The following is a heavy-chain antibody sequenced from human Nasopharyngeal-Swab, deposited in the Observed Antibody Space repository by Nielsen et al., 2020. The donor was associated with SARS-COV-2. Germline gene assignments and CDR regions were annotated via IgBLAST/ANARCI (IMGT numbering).Heavy chain of an antibody. V-gene: IGHV1-2*02. Sequence: WVRQAPGQGLEWMGWINPNSGGTNYAQKFQGRATMTRDTSITTAYMDLSRLRSDDTAVYYCARDPGSSWPHYFDFWGQGTLVTVSS. CDR3: ARDPGSSWPHYFDF. CDR2: INPNSGGT. J-gene: IGHJ4*02. D-gene: IGHD6-13*01.